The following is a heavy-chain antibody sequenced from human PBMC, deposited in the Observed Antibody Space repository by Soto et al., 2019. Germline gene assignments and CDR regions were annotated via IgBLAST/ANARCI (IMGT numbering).Heavy chain of an antibody. Sequence: ASVKVSCKASGYTFTSYAMHWVRQAPGQRLEWMGWINAGNGNTKYSQKFQGRVTITRDTSASTAYMELSSLRSEDTAVYYCARVSIVVRRYGMDVWGQGTTVTVSS. J-gene: IGHJ6*02. CDR3: ARVSIVVRRYGMDV. CDR2: INAGNGNT. CDR1: GYTFTSYA. V-gene: IGHV1-3*01. D-gene: IGHD2-2*01.